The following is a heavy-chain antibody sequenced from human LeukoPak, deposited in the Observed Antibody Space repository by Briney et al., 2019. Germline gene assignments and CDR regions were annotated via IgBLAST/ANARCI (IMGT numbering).Heavy chain of an antibody. Sequence: SETLSLTCAVYGGSFSGYYWSWIRQPPGKGLEWIGSIYYSGSTYYNPSLKSRVTISVDTSKNQFSLKLSSVTAADTAVYYCARTMAVGDWFDPWGQGTLVTVSS. D-gene: IGHD6-19*01. J-gene: IGHJ5*02. CDR3: ARTMAVGDWFDP. CDR1: GGSFSGYY. CDR2: IYYSGST. V-gene: IGHV4-34*01.